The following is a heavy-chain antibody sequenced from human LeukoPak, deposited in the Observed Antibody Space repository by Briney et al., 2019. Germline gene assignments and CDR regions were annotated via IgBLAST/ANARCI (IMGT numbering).Heavy chain of an antibody. D-gene: IGHD1-26*01. CDR1: GFTFSSYS. Sequence: GGSLRLSCAASGFTFSSYSMNWVREAPGKGLEWVSSISSSSSYIYYADSVKGRFTISRDNAKNSLYLQMNSLRAEDTAVYYCASDSGSLRGELDYWGQGTLVTVSS. V-gene: IGHV3-21*01. CDR2: ISSSSSYI. J-gene: IGHJ4*02. CDR3: ASDSGSLRGELDY.